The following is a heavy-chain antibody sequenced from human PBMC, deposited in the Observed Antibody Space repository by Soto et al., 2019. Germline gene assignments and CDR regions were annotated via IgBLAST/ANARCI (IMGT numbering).Heavy chain of an antibody. J-gene: IGHJ4*02. V-gene: IGHV3-30*18. D-gene: IGHD5-18*01. CDR3: AKDGFRGYSYGYIPNY. CDR1: GFTFSSYG. CDR2: ISYDGSNK. Sequence: GGSLRLSCAASGFTFSSYGMHWVRQAPGKGLEWVAVISYDGSNKYYADSVKGRFTISRDNSKNTLYLQMNSLRAEDTAVYYCAKDGFRGYSYGYIPNYWGQGTLVTVYS.